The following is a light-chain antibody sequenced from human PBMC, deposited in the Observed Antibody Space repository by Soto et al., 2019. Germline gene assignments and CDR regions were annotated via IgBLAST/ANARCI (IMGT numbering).Light chain of an antibody. J-gene: IGKJ1*01. CDR3: QQYGSSPWT. CDR2: GVS. V-gene: IGKV3-20*01. Sequence: ENVLTQSPVTLSLSPGGRATLSCRASQSVHSGHLAWYQQKPGQAPRLLIYGVSSRATGIPDRFSGSGSGTDFALTISRLEPEDFALYYCQQYGSSPWTFGQGTKVDIK. CDR1: QSVHSGH.